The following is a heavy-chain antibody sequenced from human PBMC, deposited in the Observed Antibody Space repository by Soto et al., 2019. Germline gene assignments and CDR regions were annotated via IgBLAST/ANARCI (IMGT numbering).Heavy chain of an antibody. CDR2: IYKSGTT. Sequence: QVQLLESGPGLVKPSQTLSLTCSVSGDSISNLDYFWAWIRQPPGQALEYIGYIYKSGTTYYNPSFDLRVAISIDTSKSQFSLNVTSVTAADTAVYFCARGRYCLTGRCFPNWFDSWGQGALVTVST. CDR1: GDSISNLDYF. J-gene: IGHJ5*01. V-gene: IGHV4-30-4*01. CDR3: ARGRYCLTGRCFPNWFDS. D-gene: IGHD7-27*01.